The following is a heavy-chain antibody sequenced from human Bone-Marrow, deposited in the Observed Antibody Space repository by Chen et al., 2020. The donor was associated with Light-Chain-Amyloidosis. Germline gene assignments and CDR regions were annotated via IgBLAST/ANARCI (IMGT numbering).Heavy chain of an antibody. Sequence: QVQLVESGGGVVQPGRSLRLSCAASGFTFSSYGMHWVRQAPGKGLEWVAVISYDGSNKYYADAVKGRFTISRDNSKTTLYLQMNSLRAEDTAVYYCAKGTTFDYWGQGTLVTVSS. CDR1: GFTFSSYG. CDR2: ISYDGSNK. D-gene: IGHD2-2*01. V-gene: IGHV3-30*18. CDR3: AKGTTFDY. J-gene: IGHJ4*02.